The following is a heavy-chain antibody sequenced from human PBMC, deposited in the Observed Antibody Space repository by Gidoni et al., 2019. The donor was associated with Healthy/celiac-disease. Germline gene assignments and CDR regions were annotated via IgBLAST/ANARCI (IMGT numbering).Heavy chain of an antibody. J-gene: IGHJ4*02. CDR2: IYHSGST. CDR3: ARDLPDRPSPPGVFDY. D-gene: IGHD3-22*01. Sequence: QVQLQESGPGLVKPSETLSLTCAVSGYSISSGYYWGWIRQPPGKGLEWIGSIYHSGSTYYNPSLKSRVTISVDTSKNQFSLKLSSVTAADTAVYYCARDLPDRPSPPGVFDYWGQGTLVTVSS. CDR1: GYSISSGYY. V-gene: IGHV4-38-2*02.